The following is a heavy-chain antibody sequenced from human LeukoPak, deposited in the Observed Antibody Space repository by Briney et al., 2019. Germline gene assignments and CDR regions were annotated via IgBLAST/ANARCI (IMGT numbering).Heavy chain of an antibody. CDR2: IHTSGST. J-gene: IGHJ4*02. CDR3: ARALPVWFGELRGYFDY. D-gene: IGHD3-10*01. Sequence: PSETLSLTCTVSGGSITSYYWTYIRQPAGKGLEWIGRIHTSGSTNYNPSLKSRGTMSLDTSKNQFSLNLSSVTAADTAMYYCARALPVWFGELRGYFDYWGQGTLVTVSS. V-gene: IGHV4-4*07. CDR1: GGSITSYY.